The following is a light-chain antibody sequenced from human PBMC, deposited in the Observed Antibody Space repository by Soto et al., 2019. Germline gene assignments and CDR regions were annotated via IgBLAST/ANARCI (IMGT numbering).Light chain of an antibody. CDR2: KAS. CDR1: QSISSW. V-gene: IGKV1-5*03. Sequence: IQMAQVPSTLSAFFRPRVPLSCRASQSISSWLAWYQQKPGKAPKLLIYKASSLESGVPSRFSGSGPGTEFTLTISSLQPDDFATYYCQQYNSYSWTFGQGTKVDIK. J-gene: IGKJ1*01. CDR3: QQYNSYSWT.